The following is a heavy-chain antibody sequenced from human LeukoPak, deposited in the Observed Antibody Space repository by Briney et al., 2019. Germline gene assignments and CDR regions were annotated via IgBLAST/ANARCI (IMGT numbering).Heavy chain of an antibody. CDR3: ARDRGTISGWFDP. CDR2: IKQDGSEK. CDR1: GSTFSSYW. V-gene: IGHV3-7*01. Sequence: GGSLRLSCAASGSTFSSYWMSWVRQAPGKGLEWVANIKQDGSEKYYVDSVKGRFTISRDNAKNSLYLQMNSLRAEDTAVYYCARDRGTISGWFDPWGQGTLVTVSS. D-gene: IGHD1-1*01. J-gene: IGHJ5*02.